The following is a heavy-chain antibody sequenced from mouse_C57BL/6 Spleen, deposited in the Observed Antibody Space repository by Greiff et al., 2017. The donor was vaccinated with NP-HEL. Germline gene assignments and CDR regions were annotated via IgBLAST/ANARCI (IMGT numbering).Heavy chain of an antibody. D-gene: IGHD2-5*01. J-gene: IGHJ4*01. CDR2: ISSGSSTI. Sequence: EVQLVESGGGLVKPGGSQKLSCAASGFTFSDYGMHWVRQAPEKGLEWVAYISSGSSTIYYADTVKGRFTISRDNAKNTLFLQMTSLRSEDTAMYYCARPSYYSNYGDYYAMDYWGQGTSVTVSS. V-gene: IGHV5-17*01. CDR1: GFTFSDYG. CDR3: ARPSYYSNYGDYYAMDY.